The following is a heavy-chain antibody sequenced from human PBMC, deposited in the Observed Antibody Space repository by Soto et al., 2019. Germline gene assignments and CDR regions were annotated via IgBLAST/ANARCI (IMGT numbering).Heavy chain of an antibody. D-gene: IGHD2-21*01. CDR3: ARAWSRSIYYYYGMDV. CDR2: IIPIFGTA. J-gene: IGHJ6*02. CDR1: GFTFSSYA. Sequence: QVQLVQYGAEVKKPGASVKVSCKASGFTFSSYAISWVRQAPGQGLEWMGGIIPIFGTANYAQKFQGRVTISADESTSTAYLELRSLRSEETAVYYCARAWSRSIYYYYGMDVWGQGTTVTVSS. V-gene: IGHV1-69*01.